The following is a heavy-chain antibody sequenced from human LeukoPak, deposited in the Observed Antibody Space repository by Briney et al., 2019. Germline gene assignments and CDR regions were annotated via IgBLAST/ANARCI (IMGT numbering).Heavy chain of an antibody. CDR1: GHTFTGYY. CDR2: INPNSGGT. J-gene: IGHJ4*02. V-gene: IGHV1-2*02. CDR3: VRLLNPRVRVLDY. Sequence: ASVKVSCKASGHTFTGYYMHWVRQAPGQGLEWMGWINPNSGGTNYAQKFQGRVTMTRDTSISTAFMELSRLRSDDTAVYYCVRLLNPRVRVLDYWGQGTLVTVSS. D-gene: IGHD1-14*01.